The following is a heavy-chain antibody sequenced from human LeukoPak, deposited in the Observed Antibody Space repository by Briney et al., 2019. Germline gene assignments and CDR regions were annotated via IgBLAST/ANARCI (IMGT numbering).Heavy chain of an antibody. V-gene: IGHV3-23*01. Sequence: GGSLRLSCAAPGFTFSSFVMTWVRQAPGKGLEWVSAISGSGGSTYYADSVKGRFTISRDNSKNTLYLQMNSLRAEDTAIYYCAKNGDRGAYCSGGTCYPYYYYYMDVWGKGTTVTISS. D-gene: IGHD2-15*01. J-gene: IGHJ6*03. CDR3: AKNGDRGAYCSGGTCYPYYYYYMDV. CDR1: GFTFSSFV. CDR2: ISGSGGST.